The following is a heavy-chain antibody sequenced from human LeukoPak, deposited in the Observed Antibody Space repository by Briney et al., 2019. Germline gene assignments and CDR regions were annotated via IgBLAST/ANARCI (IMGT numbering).Heavy chain of an antibody. CDR2: INPNSGGT. V-gene: IGHV1-2*02. CDR3: ARDRGVDYCSGGSCSHYYYYMDV. Sequence: ASVKVSCKASGYTFTGYYMHWVRQAPGQGLEWMGWINPNSGGTNYAQKFQGRVTMTRDTSISTAYMELSRLRSDYTAVYYCARDRGVDYCSGGSCSHYYYYMDVWGKGTTVTISS. CDR1: GYTFTGYY. J-gene: IGHJ6*03. D-gene: IGHD2-15*01.